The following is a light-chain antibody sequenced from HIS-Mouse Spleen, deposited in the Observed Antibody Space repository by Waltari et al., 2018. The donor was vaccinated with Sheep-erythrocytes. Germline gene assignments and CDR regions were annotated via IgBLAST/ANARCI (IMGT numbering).Light chain of an antibody. V-gene: IGLV3-10*01. Sequence: SYELTLPPSVSVSPGQTARITCSGDALPKKYAYWYQQKSGQAPVLVIYEDSKRPSGIPERFSGSSSGTMATLTISGAQVEDEADYYCYSTDSSGNHYVFGTGTKVTVL. CDR3: YSTDSSGNHYV. J-gene: IGLJ1*01. CDR2: EDS. CDR1: ALPKKY.